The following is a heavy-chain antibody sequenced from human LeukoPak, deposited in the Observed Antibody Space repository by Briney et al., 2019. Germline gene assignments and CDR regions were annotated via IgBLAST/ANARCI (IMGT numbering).Heavy chain of an antibody. CDR2: IYHSGST. V-gene: IGHV4-38-2*02. CDR1: GYPISSAYY. D-gene: IGHD3-22*01. Sequence: SETLSLTCTVSGYPISSAYYWGWIRQPPGKGLEWIGSIYHSGSTNYNPSLKSRVTISVDTSKNQFSLKLSSVTAADTAVYYCARVKGADYDSSGPKPNYWGQGTLVTVSS. CDR3: ARVKGADYDSSGPKPNY. J-gene: IGHJ4*02.